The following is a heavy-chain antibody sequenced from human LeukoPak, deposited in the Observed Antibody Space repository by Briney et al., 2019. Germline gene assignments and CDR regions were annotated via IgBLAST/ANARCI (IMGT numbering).Heavy chain of an antibody. D-gene: IGHD2-2*01. CDR3: AKGLSCSSTSCYVYFDY. Sequence: PGGSLRLSCAASGFTFNSYIINWVRQAPGKGLEWVAVISYDGSNKYYADSVKGRFTISRDNSKNTLYLQMNSLRAEDTAVYYCAKGLSCSSTSCYVYFDYWGQGTLVTVSS. CDR1: GFTFNSYI. V-gene: IGHV3-30*18. CDR2: ISYDGSNK. J-gene: IGHJ4*02.